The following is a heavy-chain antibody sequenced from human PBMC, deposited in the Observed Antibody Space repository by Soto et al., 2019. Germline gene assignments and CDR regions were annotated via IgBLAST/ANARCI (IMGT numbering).Heavy chain of an antibody. Sequence: PGESLKISCKGSGYSFTSYWIGWVRQMPGKGLEWMGIIYPGDSDTRYSPSFQGQVTISADKSISTAYLQWSSLKASDTAMYYCARHAGRNVGMVRGVIQNGMDVWGQGTTVTSP. CDR1: GYSFTSYW. CDR3: ARHAGRNVGMVRGVIQNGMDV. CDR2: IYPGDSDT. D-gene: IGHD3-10*01. V-gene: IGHV5-51*01. J-gene: IGHJ6*02.